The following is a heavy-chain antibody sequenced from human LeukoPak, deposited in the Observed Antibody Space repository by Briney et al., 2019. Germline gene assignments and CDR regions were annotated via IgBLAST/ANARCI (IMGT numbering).Heavy chain of an antibody. CDR3: AKHLTRYFDWSFDY. CDR2: IRGSGGST. J-gene: IGHJ4*02. V-gene: IGHV3-23*01. CDR1: GFTFSIYD. Sequence: GGSLRLSCVASGFTFSIYDMSWVRQAPGKGLEWVPAIRGSGGSTYYADSVKGRFTISRDSSKNTLYLQMNSLRAEDTAVYYCAKHLTRYFDWSFDYWGQGTLVTVSS. D-gene: IGHD3-9*01.